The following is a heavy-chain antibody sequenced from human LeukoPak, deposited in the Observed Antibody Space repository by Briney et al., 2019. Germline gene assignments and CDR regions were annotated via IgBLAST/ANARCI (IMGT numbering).Heavy chain of an antibody. CDR3: AKEQGDCTGSPCYLRYFEY. CDR1: GFIFSSYG. V-gene: IGHV3-30*02. Sequence: PGGSLRLSCAASGFIFSSYGMHWVRQAPGKGPEWVAYIRYDESATVYADSVQGRFTISRDNSKNTVYMQMTSIRVEDTALYYCAKEQGDCTGSPCYLRYFEYWGQGTLVTVSS. J-gene: IGHJ4*02. D-gene: IGHD2-8*02. CDR2: IRYDESAT.